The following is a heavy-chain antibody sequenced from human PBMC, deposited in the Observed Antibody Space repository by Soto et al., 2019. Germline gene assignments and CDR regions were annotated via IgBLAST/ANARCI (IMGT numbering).Heavy chain of an antibody. V-gene: IGHV1-69*02. CDR3: ARATYCTNGVCYDYYYMDV. J-gene: IGHJ6*03. Sequence: SVKVSCKASGGTFSSYTISWVRQAPGQGLEWMGRIIPILGIANYAQKFQGRVTITADKSTSTACMELSSLRSEDTAVYYCARATYCTNGVCYDYYYMDVWGKGTTVTVSS. CDR2: IIPILGIA. D-gene: IGHD2-8*01. CDR1: GGTFSSYT.